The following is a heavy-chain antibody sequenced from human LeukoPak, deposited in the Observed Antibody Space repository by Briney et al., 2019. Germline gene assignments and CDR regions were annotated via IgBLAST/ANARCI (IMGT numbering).Heavy chain of an antibody. V-gene: IGHV4-28*05. D-gene: IGHD6-13*01. Sequence: SETLSLTCAVSGSSISSSYWWAWIRQPPGKGLEWIGYIFYTGGIYYNPSLKSRVTMSIDTSKNQFSLKLSSVTAADTAVYYCARASSSWYGDFDYWGQGTLVTVSS. CDR2: IFYTGGI. CDR3: ARASSSWYGDFDY. J-gene: IGHJ4*02. CDR1: GSSISSSYW.